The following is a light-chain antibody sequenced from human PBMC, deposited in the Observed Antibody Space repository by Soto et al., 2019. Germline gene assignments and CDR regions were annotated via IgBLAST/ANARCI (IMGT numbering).Light chain of an antibody. V-gene: IGLV2-14*01. J-gene: IGLJ1*01. CDR1: SSDVGAYNY. CDR2: DVS. CDR3: SSYTSATTYV. Sequence: QSVLTQPASGSGSPRQSITISCTGTSSDVGAYNYDSWYQQYPGEAPKVIIYDVSHRPAGVSNRFSGSKSGNTASLTISGLQTQDEADYYCSSYTSATTYVFGTGTKVTVL.